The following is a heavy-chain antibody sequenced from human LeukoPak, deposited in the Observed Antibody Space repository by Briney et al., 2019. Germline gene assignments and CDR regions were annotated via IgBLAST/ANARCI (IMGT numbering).Heavy chain of an antibody. CDR2: IYYSGST. Sequence: SETLSLTCTVSGGSIRTSGYFWGWIRQPPGKGLEWIGYIYYSGSTNYNPSLKSRVTISVDTSKNQFSLKLSSVTAADTAVYYCARHPPYDSSGYSFDYWGQGTLVTVSS. J-gene: IGHJ4*02. V-gene: IGHV4-61*05. D-gene: IGHD3-22*01. CDR1: GGSIRTSGYF. CDR3: ARHPPYDSSGYSFDY.